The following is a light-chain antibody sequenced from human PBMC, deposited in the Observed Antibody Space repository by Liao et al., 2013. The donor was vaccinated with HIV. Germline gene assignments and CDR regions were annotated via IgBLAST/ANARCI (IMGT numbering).Light chain of an antibody. V-gene: IGLV3-1*01. J-gene: IGLJ1*01. CDR3: QVWDSSSDHHV. CDR2: QDD. Sequence: SYVLTQPPSVSVSPGQTASITCSGGKLGDNFAFWYQQRPGQSPILVIYQDDQRPSGIPERFSGSNSGNTATLTISRVEAGDEADYYCQVWDSSSDHHVFGTGTKVTVL. CDR1: KLGDNF.